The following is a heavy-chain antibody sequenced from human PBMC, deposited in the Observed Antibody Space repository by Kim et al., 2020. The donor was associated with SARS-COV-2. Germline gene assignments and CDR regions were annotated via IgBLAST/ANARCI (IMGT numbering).Heavy chain of an antibody. Sequence: ASVKVSCKPSGYTFTSNKIHWVRQAPGQGLEWMGIITPRDGYTSYAQRVQGRVTMTTDTSTSIVYMEVSSLNSEDTAVYYCARDNTNWAVDYWGQGTLVTVSS. V-gene: IGHV1-46*01. D-gene: IGHD7-27*01. CDR3: ARDNTNWAVDY. CDR2: ITPRDGYT. J-gene: IGHJ4*02. CDR1: GYTFTSNK.